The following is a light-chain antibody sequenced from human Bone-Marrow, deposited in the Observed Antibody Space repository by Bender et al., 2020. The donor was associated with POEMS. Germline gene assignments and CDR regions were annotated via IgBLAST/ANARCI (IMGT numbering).Light chain of an antibody. CDR2: DVT. CDR3: RSYTSTTVV. V-gene: IGLV2-14*03. J-gene: IGLJ2*01. Sequence: QSALTQSASVSGSPGQSITISCTGTSSDVGGFNYVSWYQHHPGEAPKLLIYDVTNRPSGVSDRFSGSKSGDTASLTISGLQAEDEAHYYCRSYTSTTVVFGGGTKLTVL. CDR1: SSDVGGFNY.